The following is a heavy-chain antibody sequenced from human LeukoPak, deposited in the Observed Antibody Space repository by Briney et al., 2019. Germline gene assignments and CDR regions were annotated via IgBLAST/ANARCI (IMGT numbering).Heavy chain of an antibody. D-gene: IGHD3-16*02. CDR3: ARGNYDYVWGSYRYPNFDY. CDR1: GGTFSSYA. J-gene: IGHJ4*02. CDR2: FIPIFGTA. V-gene: IGHV1-69*05. Sequence: SVKVSCKASGGTFSSYAISWVRQAPGQGLEWMGGFIPIFGTANYAQKFQGRVTITTDESTSTAYMELSSLRSEDTAVYYCARGNYDYVWGSYRYPNFDYWGQGTLVTVSS.